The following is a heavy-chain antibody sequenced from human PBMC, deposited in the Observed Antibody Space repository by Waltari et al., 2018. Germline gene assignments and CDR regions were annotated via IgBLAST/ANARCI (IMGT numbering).Heavy chain of an antibody. Sequence: VQLVESGGGVVQPGRSLRLSCAASGCTFKTYGRHWVRQAPGKGLEWVGVISYDGSSQNYGDSVKGRFTISRDNSKSTLYLQMNSLRGEDTAVYYCAREAPFGVVSSFDYWGQGILATVSS. J-gene: IGHJ4*02. CDR3: AREAPFGVVSSFDY. CDR1: GCTFKTYG. CDR2: ISYDGSSQ. D-gene: IGHD3-3*01. V-gene: IGHV3-33*01.